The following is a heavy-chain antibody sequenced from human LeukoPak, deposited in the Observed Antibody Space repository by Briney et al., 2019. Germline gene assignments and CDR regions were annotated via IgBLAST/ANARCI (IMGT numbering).Heavy chain of an antibody. CDR1: GGTFSSYA. CDR2: IIPIFGTA. CDR3: AMGNVLRFLNWFDP. J-gene: IGHJ5*02. V-gene: IGHV1-69*13. D-gene: IGHD3-3*01. Sequence: SVNVSCKASGGTFSSYAISWVRQAPGQGLEWMGGIIPIFGTANYAQKFQGRVTITADESTSTAYMALSSLRPEDTAVYYCAMGNVLRFLNWFDPWGQGTLVTVSS.